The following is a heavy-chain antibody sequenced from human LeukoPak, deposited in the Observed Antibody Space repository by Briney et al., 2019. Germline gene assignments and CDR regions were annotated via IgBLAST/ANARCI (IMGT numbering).Heavy chain of an antibody. CDR1: GGSISSYY. V-gene: IGHV4-59*01. CDR2: IYYSGST. CDR3: ARVHNRNYFDY. J-gene: IGHJ4*02. Sequence: PSETLSLTCTVSGGSISSYYWSWMRQPPGKGLEWIGYIYYSGSTNYNPSLKSRVTISVDTSKNQFSLKLSSVTAADTAVYYCARVHNRNYFDYWGQGTLVTVSS. D-gene: IGHD1-14*01.